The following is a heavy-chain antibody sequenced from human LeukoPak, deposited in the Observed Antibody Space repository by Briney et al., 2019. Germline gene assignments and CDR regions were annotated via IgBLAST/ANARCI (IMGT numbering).Heavy chain of an antibody. CDR1: GGSITTTNY. Sequence: SGTLSLTCGVSGGSITTTNYWSWFRQPPGGGLEWIGEISLAGRTRYNPSLKSRVNISIGESKNHLYLNLASVTAADTAVYYCSRESGPFCPFGHWGQGTLVAVTS. CDR2: ISLAGRT. J-gene: IGHJ4*02. D-gene: IGHD1-26*01. CDR3: SRESGPFCPFGH. V-gene: IGHV4-4*02.